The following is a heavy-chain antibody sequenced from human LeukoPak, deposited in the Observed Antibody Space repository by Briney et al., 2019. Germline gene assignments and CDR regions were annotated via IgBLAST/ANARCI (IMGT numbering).Heavy chain of an antibody. D-gene: IGHD2-8*01. CDR2: ISTTSSYI. V-gene: IGHV3-21*01. CDR3: AREEGAIVLMVYASYYFDY. CDR1: GFTFSSYS. J-gene: IGHJ4*02. Sequence: NAGGSLRLSCAASGFTFSSYSMNWVRQAPGKGLEWVSSISTTSSYIYYADSVKGRFTISRDNAKNSLYLQMNSLRAEDTAVYYCAREEGAIVLMVYASYYFDYWGQGTLVTVSS.